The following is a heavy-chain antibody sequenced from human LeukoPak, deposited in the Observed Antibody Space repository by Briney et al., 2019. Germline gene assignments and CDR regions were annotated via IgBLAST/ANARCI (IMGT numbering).Heavy chain of an antibody. J-gene: IGHJ2*01. V-gene: IGHV6-1*01. CDR2: TYYKSKWYN. Sequence: PSQTLSLTCAISGDSFSSSSATWNCIRQSPSRGLEWLGRTYYKSKWYNDYAVSVKSRITISPDTSRNKFSLQLNSATPEDTAVYYCARDPSGGFRWYFDLWGRGTLVTVSS. D-gene: IGHD2-15*01. CDR1: GDSFSSSSAT. CDR3: ARDPSGGFRWYFDL.